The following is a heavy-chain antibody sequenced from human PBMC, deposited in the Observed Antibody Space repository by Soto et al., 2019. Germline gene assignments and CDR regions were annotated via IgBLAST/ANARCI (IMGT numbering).Heavy chain of an antibody. CDR1: GFTFSSYG. Sequence: VQLLESGGGLVQPGGSLRLSCAASGFTFSSYGMHWVRQAPGKGLEWVAVIWYDGSNKYYADSVKGRFTISRDNSKNTLYLQMNSLRAEDTAVYYCARESRPGSWYEGYYYYYGMDVWGQGTTVTVSS. CDR3: ARESRPGSWYEGYYYYYGMDV. D-gene: IGHD6-13*01. J-gene: IGHJ6*02. CDR2: IWYDGSNK. V-gene: IGHV3-33*08.